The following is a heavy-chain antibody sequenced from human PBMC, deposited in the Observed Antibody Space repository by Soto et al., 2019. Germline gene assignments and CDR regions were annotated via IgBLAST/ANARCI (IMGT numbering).Heavy chain of an antibody. D-gene: IGHD3-22*01. J-gene: IGHJ6*02. CDR2: IIPIFGTA. Sequence: ASVKVSCKASGGTFSSYAISWVRQAPGQGLEWMGGIIPIFGTANYAQKFQGRVTITADESTSTAYMELSSLRSEDTAVYYCAISYYYDSSGYYTHYYYYYGMDVWGQGTTVTVSS. CDR3: AISYYYDSSGYYTHYYYYYGMDV. V-gene: IGHV1-69*13. CDR1: GGTFSSYA.